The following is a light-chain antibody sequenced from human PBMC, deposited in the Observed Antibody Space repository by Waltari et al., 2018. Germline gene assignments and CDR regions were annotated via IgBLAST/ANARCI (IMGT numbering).Light chain of an antibody. CDR1: QSVSTFY. J-gene: IGKJ2*01. Sequence: EIVMTQFPDTLSLSPGERATLSCRASQSVSTFYVSWFQQKPGQPPRLLIYGATTRATGIPVRFSGSAPGTDFTLTITSLQPEDFAVYFCHQDYKSPYTFGRGTKLEIK. V-gene: IGKV3D-7*01. CDR3: HQDYKSPYT. CDR2: GAT.